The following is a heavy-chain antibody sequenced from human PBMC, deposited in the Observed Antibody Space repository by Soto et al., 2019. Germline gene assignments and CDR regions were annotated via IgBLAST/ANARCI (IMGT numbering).Heavy chain of an antibody. CDR1: GFTFSSYW. Sequence: GGSLRLSCAASGFTFSSYWMSWVRQAPGKGLEWVANIKQDGSEKYYVDSVKGRFTISRDNAKNSLYLQMNSLRAEDTAVYYCARYPRRVRGWYFDYWGQGTLVTVSS. CDR2: IKQDGSEK. V-gene: IGHV3-7*01. CDR3: ARYPRRVRGWYFDY. D-gene: IGHD6-19*01. J-gene: IGHJ4*02.